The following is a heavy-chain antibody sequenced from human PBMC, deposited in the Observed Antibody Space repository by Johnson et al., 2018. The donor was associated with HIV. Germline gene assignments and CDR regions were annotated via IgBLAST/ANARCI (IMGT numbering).Heavy chain of an antibody. CDR1: GFTFSRYA. J-gene: IGHJ3*02. D-gene: IGHD3-22*01. Sequence: QVQLMESGGGVVQPGRSLRLSCAASGFTFSRYAMHWVRQVPGKGLEWVAVISYDGSNKYYADSVKGRFTISRDNSKNTLYLQMNSLRAEDTAVYYCARDHYYDSSGFDIWGQGTMVTVSS. V-gene: IGHV3-30*14. CDR2: ISYDGSNK. CDR3: ARDHYYDSSGFDI.